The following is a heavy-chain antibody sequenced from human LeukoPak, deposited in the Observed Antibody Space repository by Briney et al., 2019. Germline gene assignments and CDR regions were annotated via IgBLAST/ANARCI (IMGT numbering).Heavy chain of an antibody. Sequence: GSSVKVSCKASGGTFSSYAISWVRQAPGQGLEWMGGIIPIFGTANYVQKFQGRVTITADKSTSTAYMELSSLRSEDKAVYYCATGYSGYVGYYYYYMDVWGKGTTVTVSS. CDR3: ATGYSGYVGYYYYYMDV. CDR1: GGTFSSYA. D-gene: IGHD5-12*01. V-gene: IGHV1-69*06. J-gene: IGHJ6*03. CDR2: IIPIFGTA.